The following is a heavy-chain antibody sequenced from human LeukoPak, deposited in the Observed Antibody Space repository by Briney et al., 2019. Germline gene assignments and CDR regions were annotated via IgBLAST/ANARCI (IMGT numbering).Heavy chain of an antibody. Sequence: GGSLRLSFAPSGFTFSDYNMRWIRQAPRKGLEWVSSISRSGSTKYYADSVKGRFTISRDNAKNSLFLQMNSLRAEDTAVYYCARVLSYCSGGNCYSGGLGYMDVWGKGTTVTISS. CDR3: ARVLSYCSGGNCYSGGLGYMDV. CDR1: GFTFSDYN. J-gene: IGHJ6*03. CDR2: ISRSGSTK. D-gene: IGHD2-15*01. V-gene: IGHV3-11*01.